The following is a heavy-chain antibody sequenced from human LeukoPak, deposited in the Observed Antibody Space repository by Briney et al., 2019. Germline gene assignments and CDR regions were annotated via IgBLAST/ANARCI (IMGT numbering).Heavy chain of an antibody. CDR1: GGSISSGGYY. CDR2: IYYSGST. J-gene: IGHJ5*02. Sequence: SETLSLTCTVPGGSISSGGYYWSWIRQHPGKGLEWIGYIYYSGSTYYNPSLKSRVTISVDTSKNQFSLKLSSVTAADTAVYYCARVGSCSSTSCYDWFDPWGQGTLVTASS. D-gene: IGHD2-2*01. CDR3: ARVGSCSSTSCYDWFDP. V-gene: IGHV4-31*03.